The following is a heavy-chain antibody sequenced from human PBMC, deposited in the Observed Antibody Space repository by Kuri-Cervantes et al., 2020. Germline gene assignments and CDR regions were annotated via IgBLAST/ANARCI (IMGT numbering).Heavy chain of an antibody. J-gene: IGHJ6*03. V-gene: IGHV1-69*05. CDR2: IIPIFATT. CDR3: ARGGVDVVARGYYYYMDV. D-gene: IGHD5-12*01. CDR1: GGTLSRYG. Sequence: SVKVSCKASGGTLSRYGISWVRQASGQGLEWMGGIIPIFATTNYAQKFQGRVAITTDESTTTAYMELSSLRSEDTAVYYCARGGVDVVARGYYYYMDVWGKGTTVTVSS.